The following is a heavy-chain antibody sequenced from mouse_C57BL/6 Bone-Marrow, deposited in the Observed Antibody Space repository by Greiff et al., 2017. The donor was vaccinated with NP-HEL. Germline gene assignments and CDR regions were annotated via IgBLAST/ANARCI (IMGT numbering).Heavy chain of an antibody. D-gene: IGHD4-1*01. CDR1: GYTFTSYW. CDR3: ARKKRRNWYYFDY. J-gene: IGHJ2*01. CDR2: INPISGGT. Sequence: QVQLQQPGADLVKPGASVKLSCKASGYTFTSYWMHWVKQRPGQGLEWIGMINPISGGTNYIEKFKSRATLPVDKSSSTAYMQLSSLTSEDSAVFYCARKKRRNWYYFDYWGQGTTLTVSS. V-gene: IGHV1-64*01.